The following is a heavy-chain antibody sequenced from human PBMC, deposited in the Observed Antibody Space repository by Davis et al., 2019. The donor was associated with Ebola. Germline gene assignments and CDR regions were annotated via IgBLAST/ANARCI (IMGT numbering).Heavy chain of an antibody. V-gene: IGHV4-59*01. D-gene: IGHD2-8*01. CDR1: GGSIGSSY. J-gene: IGHJ6*02. CDR3: ARGLRDDLDV. Sequence: PSETLSLTCTVSGGSIGSSYWNWIRQPPGKGLEWIGHIYYTGTTNYNPSLKSRVTISVDTSKNQFSLNLNSVTVADTAVYYRARGLRDDLDVWGQGTTVTVSS. CDR2: IYYTGTT.